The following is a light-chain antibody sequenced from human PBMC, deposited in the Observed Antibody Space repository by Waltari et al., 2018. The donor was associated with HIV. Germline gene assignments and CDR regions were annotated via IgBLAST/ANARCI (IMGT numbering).Light chain of an antibody. CDR2: GND. V-gene: IGLV1-51*01. CDR3: ETWENSLSAEV. J-gene: IGLJ3*02. CDR1: TPNIGEHY. Sequence: QSVLTQPPPVTPAPGQKVPISCPGRTPNIGEHYVSWYQQPPGTAPKLLIYGNDKRPSGIPDRFSGSESSTSTTLDITGVESGDGADYYCETWENSLSAEVFGGGTKLTVL.